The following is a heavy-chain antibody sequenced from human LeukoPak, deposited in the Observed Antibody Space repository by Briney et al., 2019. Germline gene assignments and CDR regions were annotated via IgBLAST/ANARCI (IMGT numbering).Heavy chain of an antibody. CDR2: IYYSGST. Sequence: SETLSLTCTVSGGSISSYYWSWIRQPPGKGLEWTGYIYYSGSTNYNPSLKSRVTISVDTSKNQFSLKLSSVTAADTAVYYCARDNKKTYYDFWSGLNWFDPWGQGTLVTVSS. V-gene: IGHV4-59*01. D-gene: IGHD3-3*01. CDR1: GGSISSYY. CDR3: ARDNKKTYYDFWSGLNWFDP. J-gene: IGHJ5*02.